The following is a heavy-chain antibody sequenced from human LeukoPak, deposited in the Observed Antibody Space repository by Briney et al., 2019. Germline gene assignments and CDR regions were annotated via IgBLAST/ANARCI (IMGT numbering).Heavy chain of an antibody. CDR1: GFTFISYG. CDR2: ISGNGGST. J-gene: IGHJ6*03. V-gene: IGHV3-23*01. CDR3: AKVGPSLVRGLIRGGARYYYNYMDV. D-gene: IGHD3-10*01. Sequence: GGSLRLSCAASGFTFISYGMSWVRQAPGKGLEWVSAISGNGGSTYYADSVKGRFAISRDTSKNTLYLQMNSLRAEDTAVYYCAKVGPSLVRGLIRGGARYYYNYMDVWGKGTTVTISS.